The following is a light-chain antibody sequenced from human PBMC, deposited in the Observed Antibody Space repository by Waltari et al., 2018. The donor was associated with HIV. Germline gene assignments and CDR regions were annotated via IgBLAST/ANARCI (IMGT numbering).Light chain of an antibody. CDR3: SSFTGSSTPWV. CDR2: EVS. V-gene: IGLV2-14*01. Sequence: QSALTQPASVSGTPGQSITISCTGTTSDVGNYNYVSWYQQHPGKAPKLMIYEVSNRPSGVSNRFSGSKSGNTASLTISGLQAEDEADYFCSSFTGSSTPWVFGGGTKLTVL. CDR1: TSDVGNYNY. J-gene: IGLJ3*02.